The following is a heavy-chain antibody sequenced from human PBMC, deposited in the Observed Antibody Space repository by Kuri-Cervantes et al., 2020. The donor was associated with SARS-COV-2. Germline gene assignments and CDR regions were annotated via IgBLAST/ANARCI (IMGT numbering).Heavy chain of an antibody. CDR2: INHSGST. CDR3: ARWPPGSYRPHDAFDV. V-gene: IGHV4-34*01. Sequence: SQTLSLTCAVYGGSFSGYYWSWIRQPPGKGLEWIGEINHSGSTNYNPSLKSRLTISVDTSKNQFSLELTSVTAADTAVYSCARWPPGSYRPHDAFDVWGQGTMVTVSS. CDR1: GGSFSGYY. D-gene: IGHD1-26*01. J-gene: IGHJ3*01.